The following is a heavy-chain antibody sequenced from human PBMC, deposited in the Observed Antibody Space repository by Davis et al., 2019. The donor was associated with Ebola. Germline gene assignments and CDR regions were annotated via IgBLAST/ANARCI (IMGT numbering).Heavy chain of an antibody. Sequence: GGSLRLSCAASGFTFSSYGMHWVRQAPGKGLEWVSGINWNGGSTGYADSVKGRFTISRDNAKNPLYLQMNSLRAEDTAVYHCARDQYGDYSRYHYGMDVWGQGTTVTVSS. J-gene: IGHJ6*02. CDR1: GFTFSSYG. D-gene: IGHD4-17*01. CDR2: INWNGGST. V-gene: IGHV3-20*01. CDR3: ARDQYGDYSRYHYGMDV.